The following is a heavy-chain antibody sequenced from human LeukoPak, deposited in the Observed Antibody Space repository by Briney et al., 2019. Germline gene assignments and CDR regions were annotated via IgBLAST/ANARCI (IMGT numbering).Heavy chain of an antibody. J-gene: IGHJ4*02. Sequence: SGGSLRLSCAASGFTFSSHRMYWVRQAPGKGLVWVSRISSDGSSIAYTDSVRGRFTISRDNAKNTLYLQMNSLRVEDTAVYYCAREGAALDYWGRGTLVSVSS. V-gene: IGHV3-74*01. CDR2: ISSDGSSI. CDR3: AREGAALDY. D-gene: IGHD6-6*01. CDR1: GFTFSSHR.